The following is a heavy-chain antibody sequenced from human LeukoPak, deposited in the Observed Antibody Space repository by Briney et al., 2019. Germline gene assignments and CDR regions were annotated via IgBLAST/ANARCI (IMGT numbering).Heavy chain of an antibody. V-gene: IGHV1-2*02. Sequence: GASVKVSCKASGYTFTGYYMHWVRQAPGQGLEWMGWINPNSGGTNYAQKFQGRVTMARDTSISTAYMELSRLRSDDTAVYYCARVQYYDFWSGYYVYWGQGTLVTVSS. CDR2: INPNSGGT. J-gene: IGHJ4*02. D-gene: IGHD3-3*01. CDR3: ARVQYYDFWSGYYVY. CDR1: GYTFTGYY.